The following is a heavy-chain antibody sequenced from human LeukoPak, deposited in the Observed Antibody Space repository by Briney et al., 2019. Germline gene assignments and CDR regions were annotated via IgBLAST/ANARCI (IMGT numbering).Heavy chain of an antibody. D-gene: IGHD1-26*01. CDR2: ISNSSSTI. V-gene: IGHV3-48*04. J-gene: IGHJ6*02. Sequence: GGSLRLSCAASGFTFSSYSMNWVRQAPGKGLEWVSYISNSSSTIYYADSVKGRFTISRDNAKNSLYLQMNSLRAEDTAVYYCARGASGTYYYYGMDVWGQGTTVTVSS. CDR3: ARGASGTYYYYGMDV. CDR1: GFTFSSYS.